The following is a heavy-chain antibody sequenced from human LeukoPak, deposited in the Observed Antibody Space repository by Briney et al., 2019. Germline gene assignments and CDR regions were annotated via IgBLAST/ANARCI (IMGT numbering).Heavy chain of an antibody. CDR1: GFTISSYT. V-gene: IGHV3-53*01. J-gene: IGHJ4*02. Sequence: GGSLRLSCAASGFTISSYTMSWVRQAPGKGLEWVSFIYSGGGTYYADSVRGRFTISRDTSRNTLYLQMNSLRAEDTAVYYCARALAGSVDYWGQGTLVTVSS. CDR3: ARALAGSVDY. D-gene: IGHD3-10*01. CDR2: IYSGGGT.